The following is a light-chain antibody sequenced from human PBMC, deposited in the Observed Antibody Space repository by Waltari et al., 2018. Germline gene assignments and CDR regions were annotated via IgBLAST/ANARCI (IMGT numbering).Light chain of an antibody. CDR3: QQFDTDVT. J-gene: IGKJ2*01. Sequence: PSTLSASAGDTVTISCRVSHRINIWLAWYQQKPGKAPKLLIKKASTLEDGVPSRFSGSGSGTEFTLTIKSLQPDDFGTYFCQQFDTDVTFGQGTKVEI. V-gene: IGKV1-5*01. CDR2: KAS. CDR1: HRINIW.